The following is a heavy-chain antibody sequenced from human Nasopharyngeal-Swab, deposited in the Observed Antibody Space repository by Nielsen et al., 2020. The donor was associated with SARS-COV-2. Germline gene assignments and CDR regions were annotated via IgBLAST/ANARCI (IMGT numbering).Heavy chain of an antibody. Sequence: GESLKISCAASGFTFSSYGMHWVRQAPGKGLEWVAVISYEGSNKYYTDSVKGRFTISRDNSKNTLYLQMNSLRAEDTAVYYCARGFGGDYVWGSYRTTYYYGMDVWGQGTTVTVSS. D-gene: IGHD3-16*02. V-gene: IGHV3-33*05. CDR2: ISYEGSNK. J-gene: IGHJ6*02. CDR3: ARGFGGDYVWGSYRTTYYYGMDV. CDR1: GFTFSSYG.